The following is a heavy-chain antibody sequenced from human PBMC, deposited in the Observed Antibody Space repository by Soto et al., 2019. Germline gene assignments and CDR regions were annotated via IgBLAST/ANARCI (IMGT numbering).Heavy chain of an antibody. CDR1: GYTFTSYG. D-gene: IGHD3-3*01. J-gene: IGHJ3*02. CDR3: TRGVDFWSGYQI. V-gene: IGHV1-18*01. CDR2: ISAYNVNT. Sequence: ASVKVSCKASGYTFTSYGISWVRQAPGQGLEWMGWISAYNVNTNYAQKLQGRVTMTTDTSTSTAYMELRSLRFDDTAVYYCTRGVDFWSGYQIWGQGTMVTVSS.